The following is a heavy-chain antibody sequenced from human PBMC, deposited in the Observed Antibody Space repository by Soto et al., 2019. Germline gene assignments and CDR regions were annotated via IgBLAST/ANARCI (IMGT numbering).Heavy chain of an antibody. CDR1: GFTFSSYW. J-gene: IGHJ6*03. CDR2: IKQDGSEK. V-gene: IGHV3-7*01. D-gene: IGHD3-9*01. Sequence: GGSLRLSCAASGFTFSSYWMSWVRQAPGKGLEWVANIKQDGSEKYYVDSGKGRFTISRDNAKNSLYLQMNSLRAEDTAVYYCARDLNDILTGYYYYMDVWGKGTTVTVSS. CDR3: ARDLNDILTGYYYYMDV.